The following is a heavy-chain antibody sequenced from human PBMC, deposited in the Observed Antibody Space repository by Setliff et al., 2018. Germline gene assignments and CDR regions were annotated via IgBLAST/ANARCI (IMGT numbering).Heavy chain of an antibody. D-gene: IGHD1-26*01. CDR1: GGSISNYY. CDR2: IYTSGRT. J-gene: IGHJ3*02. Sequence: SETLSLTCTVSGGSISNYYWSWIRQLAGKGLEWIGRIYTSGRTNYNPSLKSRVTMSVDTSKNQFSLKLSSVTAADTAVYYCARKGISALSGAFDMWGQGTMVTVSS. V-gene: IGHV4-4*07. CDR3: ARKGISALSGAFDM.